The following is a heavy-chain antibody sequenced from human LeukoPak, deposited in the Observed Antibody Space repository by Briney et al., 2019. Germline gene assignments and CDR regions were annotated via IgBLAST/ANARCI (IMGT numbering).Heavy chain of an antibody. V-gene: IGHV3-30*03. D-gene: IGHD3-22*01. J-gene: IGHJ4*02. Sequence: GGSLRLSCAASGFTFSSYGMHWVRQAPGKGLEWVAVISYDGSNKYYADSVKGRFTISRDNSKNTLYLQMNSLRAEDTAVYYCNYYYDSSGYYWGQGTLVTVSS. CDR2: ISYDGSNK. CDR3: NYYYDSSGYY. CDR1: GFTFSSYG.